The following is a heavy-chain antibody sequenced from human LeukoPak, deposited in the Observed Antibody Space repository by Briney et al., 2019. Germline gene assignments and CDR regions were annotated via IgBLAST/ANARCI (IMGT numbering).Heavy chain of an antibody. D-gene: IGHD6-13*01. CDR2: ISSSTIYT. CDR1: GFTFSDYY. V-gene: IGHV3-11*06. J-gene: IGHJ4*02. CDR3: TRGTGQLDY. Sequence: PGGSLRLSCAASGFTFSDYYMSWIRQAPGKGLEWVSYISSSTIYTNYADSVKGRFTISRDNAKNSLYLQMNSLRAEDTAVYYCTRGTGQLDYWGQGTLVTVSS.